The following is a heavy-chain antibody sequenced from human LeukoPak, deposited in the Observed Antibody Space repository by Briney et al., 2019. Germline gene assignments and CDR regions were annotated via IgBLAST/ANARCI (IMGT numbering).Heavy chain of an antibody. CDR2: IIPIFGTA. V-gene: IGHV1-69*13. CDR3: AREDGYCSGGSCSNWFDP. Sequence: SVNVSRKSSLGTFSSYAISWVRQAPGQGLEWMGGIIPIFGTANYAQKFQGRVTITADESTSTAYMELSSLRSEDTAVYYCAREDGYCSGGSCSNWFDPWGQGTLVTVSS. J-gene: IGHJ5*02. D-gene: IGHD2-15*01. CDR1: LGTFSSYA.